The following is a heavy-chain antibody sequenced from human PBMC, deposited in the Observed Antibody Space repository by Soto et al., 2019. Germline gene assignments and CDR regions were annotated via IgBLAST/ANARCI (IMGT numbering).Heavy chain of an antibody. CDR1: GYTFTNVY. D-gene: IGHD1-20*01. Sequence: QVQLVQSGSELRTPGASVKVSCKASGYTFTNVYLHWLRQAPGQGLEWLGWINPATGGTSYAQRLQGWVTLTRDTSISTAYMELSRLRFNDTAVYYCARGYNWKPPGALGHWGQGALVTVSS. CDR3: ARGYNWKPPGALGH. V-gene: IGHV1-2*04. J-gene: IGHJ4*02. CDR2: INPATGGT.